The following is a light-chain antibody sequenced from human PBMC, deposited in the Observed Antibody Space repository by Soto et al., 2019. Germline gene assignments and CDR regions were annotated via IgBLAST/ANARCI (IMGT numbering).Light chain of an antibody. Sequence: VLTQPPSASGIPGQTVTISCSGSPSNIGSNYVYWYQQLPGTAPKLLIYSNNQRPSGVPDRFSGSKSGTSGSLAISGLRSEDEADYYCAAWEDSVNLWLFGGGTQLTVL. CDR2: SNN. CDR3: AAWEDSVNLWL. V-gene: IGLV1-47*02. CDR1: PSNIGSNY. J-gene: IGLJ3*02.